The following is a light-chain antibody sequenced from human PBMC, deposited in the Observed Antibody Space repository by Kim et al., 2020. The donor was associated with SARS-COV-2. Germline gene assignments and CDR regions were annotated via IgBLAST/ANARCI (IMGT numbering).Light chain of an antibody. CDR2: KNI. Sequence: LTQPPSVSKGLRQTATLTCTGNSNNVGDQGAAWLQHHQGHPPKLLSSKNIHRPSGISERFSASRSGNTASLTITGLQPEDEADYYCSAWDSSLSAWVFGGGTQLTVL. CDR1: SNNVGDQG. V-gene: IGLV10-54*04. CDR3: SAWDSSLSAWV. J-gene: IGLJ3*02.